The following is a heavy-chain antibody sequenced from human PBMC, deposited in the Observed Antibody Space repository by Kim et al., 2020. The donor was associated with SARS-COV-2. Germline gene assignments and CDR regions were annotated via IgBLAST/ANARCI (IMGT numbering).Heavy chain of an antibody. D-gene: IGHD6-13*01. Sequence: GGSLRLSCAASGFTFSNAWMSWVRQAPGKGLEWVGRIKSKTDGGTTDYAAPVKGRFTISRDDSKNTLYLQMNSLKTEDTAVYYCTTVFGIAAAGVDYWGQGTLVTVSS. CDR3: TTVFGIAAAGVDY. CDR1: GFTFSNAW. J-gene: IGHJ4*02. CDR2: IKSKTDGGTT. V-gene: IGHV3-15*01.